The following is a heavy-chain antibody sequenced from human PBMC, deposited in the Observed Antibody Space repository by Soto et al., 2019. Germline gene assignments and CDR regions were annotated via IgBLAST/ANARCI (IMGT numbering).Heavy chain of an antibody. CDR3: ARKRDSGSSWYGWKDY. CDR1: GGTFSSYA. J-gene: IGHJ4*02. CDR2: IIPIFGTA. Sequence: QVQLVQSGAEVKKPGSSVKVSCKASGGTFSSYAISWVRQAPGQGLEWMGGIIPIFGTANYAQKFQGIVKITADESKSTAYMELSSLRSEDTAVYYCARKRDSGSSWYGWKDYWGQGTLVTVSS. V-gene: IGHV1-69*01. D-gene: IGHD6-13*01.